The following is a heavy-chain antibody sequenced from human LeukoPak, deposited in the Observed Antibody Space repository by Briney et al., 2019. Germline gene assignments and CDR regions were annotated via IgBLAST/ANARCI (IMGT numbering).Heavy chain of an antibody. CDR1: GGTFSSYA. CDR3: AREREGLRYFDWLDSTSSL. D-gene: IGHD3-9*01. CDR2: IIPIFGTA. J-gene: IGHJ4*02. Sequence: ASVKVSCKAPGGTFSSYAISWVRRAPGQGLEWMGGIIPIFGTANYAQKFQGRVTITADESTSTAYMEMSSLRSEDTAVYYCAREREGLRYFDWLDSTSSLWGQGTLVTVSS. V-gene: IGHV1-69*13.